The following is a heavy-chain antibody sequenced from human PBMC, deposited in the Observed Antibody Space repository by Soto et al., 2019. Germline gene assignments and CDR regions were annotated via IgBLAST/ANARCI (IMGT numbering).Heavy chain of an antibody. D-gene: IGHD3-16*01. CDR2: IYYSGST. J-gene: IGHJ3*02. CDR3: ARGVLGDWSAFDT. CDR1: GGSISSYY. V-gene: IGHV4-59*01. Sequence: PSETLSLTCTVSGGSISSYYWSWIRQPPGKGLEWIGYIYYSGSTNYNPSLKSRVTISVDTSKNQFSLKLSSVTAADTAVYYCARGVLGDWSAFDTWGQGTMVTVSS.